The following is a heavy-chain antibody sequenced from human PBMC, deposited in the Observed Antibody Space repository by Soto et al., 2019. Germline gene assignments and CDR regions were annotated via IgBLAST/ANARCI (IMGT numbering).Heavy chain of an antibody. CDR2: INPNSGGT. J-gene: IGHJ3*02. Sequence: ASVKVSCKASGYTFTGYYMHWVRQAPGQGLEWMGWINPNSGGTNYAQKFQGRVTRTRDTSISTAYMEPSRLRSDDTAVYYYARRRTRDAFDIWGQGTMVTVSS. CDR3: ARRRTRDAFDI. CDR1: GYTFTGYY. V-gene: IGHV1-2*02.